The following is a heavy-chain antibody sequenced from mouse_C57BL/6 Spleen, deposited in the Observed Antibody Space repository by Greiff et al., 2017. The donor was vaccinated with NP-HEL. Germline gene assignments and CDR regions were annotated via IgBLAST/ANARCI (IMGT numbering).Heavy chain of an antibody. CDR2: INPSTGGT. CDR1: GYSFTGYY. Sequence: VQLQQSGPELVKPGASVKISCKASGYSFTGYYMNWVKQSPEKSLEWIGEINPSTGGTTYNQKFKAKATLTVDKSSSTAYMQLKSLTSEDSAVYYCAILTGTGAMDYWGQGTSVTVSS. J-gene: IGHJ4*01. D-gene: IGHD4-1*01. CDR3: AILTGTGAMDY. V-gene: IGHV1-42*01.